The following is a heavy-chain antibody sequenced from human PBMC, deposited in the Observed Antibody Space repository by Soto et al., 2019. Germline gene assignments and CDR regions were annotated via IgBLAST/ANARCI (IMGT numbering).Heavy chain of an antibody. V-gene: IGHV4-30-2*01. CDR1: GGSISSGGYS. J-gene: IGHJ5*02. CDR3: ARWFDP. CDR2: ISHSGST. Sequence: QLQLQESGSGLVKPSQTLSLTCAVSGGSISSGGYSWSWIRQPPGKGLEWIGYISHSGSTYYNPSLKSRVTIARDRAKHPFPLQLSSVTAAATAVYYCARWFDPWVQGTLVTVSS.